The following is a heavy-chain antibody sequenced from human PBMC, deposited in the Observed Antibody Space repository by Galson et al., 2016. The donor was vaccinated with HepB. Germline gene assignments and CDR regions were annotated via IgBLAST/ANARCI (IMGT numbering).Heavy chain of an antibody. Sequence: SLRLSCAASGFSVSNNYMTWVRQAPGKGLEWVSLIYSGGGTSFADSVKGRFTISRDNSKNTLYLQMNSLRAEDTAVYYCARGGASYASGYWGQGTLVTVSS. CDR2: IYSGGGT. CDR1: GFSVSNNY. J-gene: IGHJ4*02. D-gene: IGHD3-16*01. V-gene: IGHV3-53*01. CDR3: ARGGASYASGY.